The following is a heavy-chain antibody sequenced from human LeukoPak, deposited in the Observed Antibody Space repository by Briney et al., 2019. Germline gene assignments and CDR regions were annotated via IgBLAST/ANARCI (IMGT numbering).Heavy chain of an antibody. J-gene: IGHJ6*02. CDR3: ARDMAAAGIPTYYYYYSMDV. CDR1: GYTFTSYY. D-gene: IGHD6-13*01. Sequence: ASVKVSCKASGYTFTSYYMHWVRQAPGQGLEWMGIINPSGGSTSYAQKFQGRVTMTRDTSTSTVYMELSSLRSEDTAVYYCARDMAAAGIPTYYYYYSMDVWGQGTTVTVSS. CDR2: INPSGGST. V-gene: IGHV1-46*01.